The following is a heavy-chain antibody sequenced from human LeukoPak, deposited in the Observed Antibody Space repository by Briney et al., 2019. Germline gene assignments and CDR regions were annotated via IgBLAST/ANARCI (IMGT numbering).Heavy chain of an antibody. J-gene: IGHJ5*02. CDR3: ARDRAIVVVPAASGDGPDP. CDR1: GYTFTSYY. CDR2: INPSGGST. V-gene: IGHV1-46*01. D-gene: IGHD2-2*01. Sequence: ASVKVSCKASGYTFTSYYMHWVRQAPGQGLEWMGIINPSGGSTSYAQKFQGRVTMTRDTSTSTVYMELSSLRSEDTAVYYCARDRAIVVVPAASGDGPDPWGQGTLVTVSS.